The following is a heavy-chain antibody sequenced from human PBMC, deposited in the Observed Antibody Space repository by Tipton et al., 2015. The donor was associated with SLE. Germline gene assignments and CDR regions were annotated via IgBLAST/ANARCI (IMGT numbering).Heavy chain of an antibody. Sequence: SLRLSCATSGFTVSFNYMTWVRQAPGKGLEWVSFMFSADRTFYTDSVKGRFTISRDNSKRTLYLQMSSLRPEDTAVYYCAKDGGGYWGSSWGQGTLVIVSS. CDR1: GFTVSFNY. D-gene: IGHD3-16*01. CDR3: AKDGGGYWGSS. J-gene: IGHJ5*02. V-gene: IGHV3-66*02. CDR2: MFSADRT.